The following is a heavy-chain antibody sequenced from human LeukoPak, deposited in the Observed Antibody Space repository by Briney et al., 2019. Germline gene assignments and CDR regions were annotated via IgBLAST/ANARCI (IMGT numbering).Heavy chain of an antibody. CDR1: GYTFTGSY. Sequence: ASVKVSCKASGYTFTGSYMHWVRQAPGQGLEWMGWINPDSGGTNFAQKFQGRVTMTRDTSISTAYMELSRLRSDDTAVYYCGRDFRDSLDYWGQGTLVTVSS. CDR2: INPDSGGT. V-gene: IGHV1-2*02. J-gene: IGHJ4*02. CDR3: GRDFRDSLDY.